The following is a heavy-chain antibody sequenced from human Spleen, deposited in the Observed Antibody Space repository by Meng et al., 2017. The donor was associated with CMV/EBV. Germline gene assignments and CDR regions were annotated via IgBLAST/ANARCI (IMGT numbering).Heavy chain of an antibody. V-gene: IGHV5-51*01. CDR3: ARRADDFWSGSYSPHGLEI. Sequence: KVSCKASGYTFTSYWIAWVRQMPGKGLEWMGIIYPGDSDTSYSPSFQGQVTISVDKSISTAYLQWSSLKASDTAMYYCARRADDFWSGSYSPHGLEIWGQGTMVTVSS. CDR1: GYTFTSYW. CDR2: IYPGDSDT. J-gene: IGHJ3*02. D-gene: IGHD3-3*01.